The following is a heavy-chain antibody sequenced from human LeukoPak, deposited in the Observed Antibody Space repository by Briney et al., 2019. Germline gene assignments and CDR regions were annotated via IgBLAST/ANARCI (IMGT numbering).Heavy chain of an antibody. CDR2: IIPIFGTA. J-gene: IGHJ4*02. CDR3: ARARGIAARPWWY. V-gene: IGHV1-69*05. Sequence: SVKVSCKASGGTFSSYAISWVRQAPGQGLEWMGRIIPIFGTANYAQKFQGRVTITTDESTSTAYMELSSLRSEDTAVYYCARARGIAARPWWYWGQGTLVTVSS. D-gene: IGHD6-6*01. CDR1: GGTFSSYA.